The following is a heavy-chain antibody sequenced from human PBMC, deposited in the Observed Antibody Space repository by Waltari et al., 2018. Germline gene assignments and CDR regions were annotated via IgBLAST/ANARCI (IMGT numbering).Heavy chain of an antibody. CDR3: AIPYGDYDYFDY. J-gene: IGHJ4*02. V-gene: IGHV4-38-2*01. D-gene: IGHD4-17*01. Sequence: QVQLQESGPGLVKPSETLSLTCAVSGYSISSGYYWGWIRQPPGKGLEWIGSIYHSGSTYYNPSLNSRVTISVDTSKNQFSRKLSSVTTADTSVYYFAIPYGDYDYFDYWGQGTLVTVSS. CDR1: GYSISSGYY. CDR2: IYHSGST.